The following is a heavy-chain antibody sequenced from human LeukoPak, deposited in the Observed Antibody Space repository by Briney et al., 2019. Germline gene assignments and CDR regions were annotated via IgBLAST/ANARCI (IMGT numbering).Heavy chain of an antibody. CDR2: ISAFNGNT. V-gene: IGHV1-18*01. Sequence: ASVKVSCKASGYSFTRYGISWVRQAPGQGLEWMGWISAFNGNTNYAQKLQGRVTMTTDTSTSTAYMELRSLRSDDTAVYYCARDLRRDYYDSSGYEFDFGGQGTLVTVSS. CDR1: GYSFTRYG. D-gene: IGHD3-22*01. J-gene: IGHJ4*02. CDR3: ARDLRRDYYDSSGYEFDF.